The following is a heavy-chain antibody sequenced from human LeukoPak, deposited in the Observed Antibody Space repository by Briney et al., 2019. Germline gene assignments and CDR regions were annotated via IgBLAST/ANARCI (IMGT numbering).Heavy chain of an antibody. CDR1: GFTFSSYG. D-gene: IGHD4-17*01. J-gene: IGHJ6*02. CDR3: ARDGNYGGDYYYYYGMDV. Sequence: PGGSLRLSCAASGFTFSSYGMHWVRQAPGKGLEWVAVIWYDGSNKYYADSVKGRFTISRDNSKNTLYLQMNSLRAEDTAVYYCARDGNYGGDYYYYYGMDVWGQGTTVTVSS. V-gene: IGHV3-33*01. CDR2: IWYDGSNK.